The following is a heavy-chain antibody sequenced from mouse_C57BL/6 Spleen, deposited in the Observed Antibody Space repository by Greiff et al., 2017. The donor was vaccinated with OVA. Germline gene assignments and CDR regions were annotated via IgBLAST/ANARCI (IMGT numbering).Heavy chain of an antibody. V-gene: IGHV1-52*01. CDR2: IDPSDSET. CDR3: ARPNWDVGFDY. Sequence: QVHVKQPGAELVRPGSSVKLSCKASGYTFTSYWMHWVKQRPIQGLEWIGNIDPSDSETHYNQKFKDKATLTVDKSSSTAYMQLSSLTSEDSAVYYCARPNWDVGFDYWGQGTTLTVSS. J-gene: IGHJ2*01. D-gene: IGHD4-1*01. CDR1: GYTFTSYW.